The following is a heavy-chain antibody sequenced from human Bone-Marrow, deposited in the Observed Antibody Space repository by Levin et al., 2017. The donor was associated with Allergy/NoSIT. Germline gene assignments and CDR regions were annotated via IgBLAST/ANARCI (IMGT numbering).Heavy chain of an antibody. CDR1: GYTFTSYG. CDR2: INAYNGNT. CDR3: ARGPRITVIIMVITGEIFDY. J-gene: IGHJ4*02. V-gene: IGHV1-18*01. Sequence: GESLKISCKASGYTFTSYGISWVRQAPGQGLEWMGWINAYNGNTNYAQKLQGRVTMTTDTSTSTAYMELRSLRSDDTAVYYCARGPRITVIIMVITGEIFDYWGQGTLVTVSS. D-gene: IGHD3-22*01.